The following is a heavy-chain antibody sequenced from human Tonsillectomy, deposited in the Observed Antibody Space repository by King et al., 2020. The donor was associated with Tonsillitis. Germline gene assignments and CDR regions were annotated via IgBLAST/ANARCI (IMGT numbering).Heavy chain of an antibody. CDR1: GFTFSSYD. Sequence: VQLVESGGGLVQPGGSLRLSCAASGFTFSSYDMHWVRQATGKGLEWVSAIGTAGDTYYPGSVKGRFTISRENAKNSLYLQMNSLRAGDTAVYYCARARNYDAFDIWGQGTMVTVSS. CDR3: ARARNYDAFDI. D-gene: IGHD1-7*01. CDR2: IGTAGDT. J-gene: IGHJ3*02. V-gene: IGHV3-13*04.